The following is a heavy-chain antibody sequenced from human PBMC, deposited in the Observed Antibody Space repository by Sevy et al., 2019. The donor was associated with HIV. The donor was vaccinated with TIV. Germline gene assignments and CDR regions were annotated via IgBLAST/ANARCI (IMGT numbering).Heavy chain of an antibody. D-gene: IGHD4-17*01. CDR2: ISSSGSTI. CDR3: ARAGGPTGLDY. CDR1: GFTFSSYE. Sequence: GGSLRLSCAASGFTFSSYEMHWVRQAPGKGLEWVPYISSSGSTIYYADSVKGRFTISRDNAKNSLYLQMNTLRAEDTAVYYCARAGGPTGLDYWGQGTLVTVSS. J-gene: IGHJ4*02. V-gene: IGHV3-48*03.